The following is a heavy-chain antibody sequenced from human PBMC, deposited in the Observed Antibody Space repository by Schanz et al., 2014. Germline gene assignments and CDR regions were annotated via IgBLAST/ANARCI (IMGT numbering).Heavy chain of an antibody. CDR2: IYGAGST. D-gene: IGHD1-26*01. V-gene: IGHV3-53*01. CDR1: GFFFSGSA. Sequence: EAQLVESGGGLVQPGGSLKLSCAASGFFFSGSAMHWVRQASGRGLEWVSIIYGAGSTYHADSVKGRFIIARDNSKNTVYLQMNSLRAEDTAVYYCARDKGQSGGGMDVWGQGTAVIVSS. CDR3: ARDKGQSGGGMDV. J-gene: IGHJ6*02.